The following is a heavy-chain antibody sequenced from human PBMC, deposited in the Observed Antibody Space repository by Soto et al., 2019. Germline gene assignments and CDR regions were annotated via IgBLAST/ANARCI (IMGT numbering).Heavy chain of an antibody. D-gene: IGHD3-10*01. CDR3: AKGTSSEFLLSFDD. J-gene: IGHJ4*01. V-gene: IGHV3-23*01. Sequence: PGGSLRLSCMASGFPSSTYGFSTYAITWVRQPPGKGLEWVSVITGSGSHSYYADSVKGRFTTSRDNSRNTLFLQMDSLRADDTAVYFCAKGTSSEFLLSFDDWGHGTLVTV. CDR2: ITGSGSHS. CDR1: GFPSSTYGFSTYA.